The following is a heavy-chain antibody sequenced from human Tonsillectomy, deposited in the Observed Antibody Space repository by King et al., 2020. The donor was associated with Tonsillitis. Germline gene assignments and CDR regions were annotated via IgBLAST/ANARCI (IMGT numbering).Heavy chain of an antibody. CDR3: VRERCSGAAGCSGFEALDI. V-gene: IGHV3-13*01. CDR1: GFTFSGYD. CDR2: IAVGSET. D-gene: IGHD2-15*01. Sequence: VQLVESGGGLVQPGGSLRLSCAASGFTFSGYDMYWVRQPTGKGLEWVSTIAVGSETYYTNSVKGRFTISRNNARNSLYLEMNSLRVEDTATYYCVRERCSGAAGCSGFEALDIWGQGTMVTVSS. J-gene: IGHJ3*02.